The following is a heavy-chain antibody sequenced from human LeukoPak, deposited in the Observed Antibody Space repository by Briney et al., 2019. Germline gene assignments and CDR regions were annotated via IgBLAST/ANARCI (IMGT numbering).Heavy chain of an antibody. CDR3: ARGPPAYPLHYMDV. V-gene: IGHV1-46*01. Sequence: GASVKVSCKASGYTFTSYYMHWVRQAPGQGLEWMGIINPSGGSTSYAQKFQGRVTITRDTSASTAYMELSSLRSEDMAVYYCARGPPAYPLHYMDVWGKGTTVTVSS. J-gene: IGHJ6*03. CDR1: GYTFTSYY. CDR2: INPSGGST.